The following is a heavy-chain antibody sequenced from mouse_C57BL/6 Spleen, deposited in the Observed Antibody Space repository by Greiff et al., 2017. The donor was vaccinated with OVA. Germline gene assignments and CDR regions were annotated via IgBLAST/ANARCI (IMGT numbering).Heavy chain of an antibody. CDR2: IGPGSGST. CDR3: ARDMITTVVAPFAY. Sequence: QVQLQQSGAELVKPGASVKISCKASGYTFTDYYINWVPPRPGPGLEWIGKIGPGSGSTYYNEKFKGKATLTADKSSSTAYMQLSSLTSEDSAVYFCARDMITTVVAPFAYWGQGTLVTVSA. V-gene: IGHV1-77*01. CDR1: GYTFTDYY. D-gene: IGHD1-1*01. J-gene: IGHJ3*01.